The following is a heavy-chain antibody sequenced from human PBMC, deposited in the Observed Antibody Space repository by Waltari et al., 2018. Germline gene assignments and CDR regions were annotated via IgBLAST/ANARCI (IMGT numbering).Heavy chain of an antibody. CDR1: GVSITSNRHY. V-gene: IGHV4-39*01. D-gene: IGHD5-12*01. Sequence: QLQLQESGPRLVRPSETLSLICRVSGVSITSNRHYWAGIRQSTGQGLEWIGTVSYSGTTYISPSLKSRVSVSRDTSKNQVSLILGSVTAADMAVYYCATYIGASVGTAAFDVWGQGTMVTVSS. J-gene: IGHJ3*01. CDR2: VSYSGTT. CDR3: ATYIGASVGTAAFDV.